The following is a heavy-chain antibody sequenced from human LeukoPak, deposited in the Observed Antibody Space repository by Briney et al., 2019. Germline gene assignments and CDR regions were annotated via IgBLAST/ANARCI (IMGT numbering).Heavy chain of an antibody. CDR3: ARAPSGWSDYWYFDL. CDR1: GGSISSYY. D-gene: IGHD6-19*01. J-gene: IGHJ2*01. Sequence: ETLSLTCTVSGGSISSYYWSWVRQAPGKGLEWVSSISENGGKTYYADSVKGRFTISRDNSKNTLYLQMNSLRAEDTAVYYCARAPSGWSDYWYFDLWGRGTLVTVSS. V-gene: IGHV3-23*01. CDR2: ISENGGKT.